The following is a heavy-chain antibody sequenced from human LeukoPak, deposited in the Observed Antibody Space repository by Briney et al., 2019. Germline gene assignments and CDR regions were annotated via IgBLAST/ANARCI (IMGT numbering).Heavy chain of an antibody. J-gene: IGHJ4*02. CDR3: ARDRTQYYYDSSGPGGTDY. CDR1: GGTFSSYA. V-gene: IGHV1-69*10. CDR2: IIPILGIA. Sequence: ASVKVSCKASGGTFSSYAISWVRQAPGQGLEWMGWIIPILGIANYAQKFQGRVTITADKSTSTAYMELSSLRSEDTAVYYCARDRTQYYYDSSGPGGTDYWGQGTLVTVSS. D-gene: IGHD3-22*01.